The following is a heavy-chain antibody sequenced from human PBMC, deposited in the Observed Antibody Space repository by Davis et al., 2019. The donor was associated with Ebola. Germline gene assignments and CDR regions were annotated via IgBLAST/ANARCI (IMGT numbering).Heavy chain of an antibody. CDR1: GFTFSGSA. CDR2: IRSKANSYAT. V-gene: IGHV3-73*01. D-gene: IGHD3-10*01. CDR3: SCTWSSFDY. Sequence: GGSLRLSCAASGFTFSGSAMHWVRPASGKGLEWVGRIRSKANSYATAYAASVKGRFTISRDDSKNTAYLQMNSLKTEDTAVYYCSCTWSSFDYWGQGTLVTVSS. J-gene: IGHJ4*02.